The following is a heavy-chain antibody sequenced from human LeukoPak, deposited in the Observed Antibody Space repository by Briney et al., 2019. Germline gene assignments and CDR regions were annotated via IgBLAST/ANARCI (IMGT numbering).Heavy chain of an antibody. Sequence: GGSLRLSCAAYGFTFSSYSMNWVRQAPGKGLEWVSSISSSSSYIYYADSVKGRFTISRDNAKNSLYLQMNSLRAEDTAVYYCAKGSSWYYFDYWGQGTLVTVSS. J-gene: IGHJ4*02. D-gene: IGHD6-13*01. CDR2: ISSSSSYI. CDR3: AKGSSWYYFDY. V-gene: IGHV3-21*01. CDR1: GFTFSSYS.